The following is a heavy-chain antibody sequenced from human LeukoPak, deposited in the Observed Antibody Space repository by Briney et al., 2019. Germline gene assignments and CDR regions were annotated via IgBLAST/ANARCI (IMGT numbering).Heavy chain of an antibody. CDR1: GGSISSYY. CDR3: ARTRSHYNSYYYEPYYYGMDV. D-gene: IGHD3-22*01. CDR2: IYHSGRT. V-gene: IGHV4-59*01. Sequence: SETLSLTCTVSGGSISSYYWSWIRQPPGKGLEWIGYIYHSGRTNYNPSLKSRVTISVDTSKNQFSLKLSSVTAADTAVYYCARTRSHYNSYYYEPYYYGMDVWGQGTAVTVSS. J-gene: IGHJ6*02.